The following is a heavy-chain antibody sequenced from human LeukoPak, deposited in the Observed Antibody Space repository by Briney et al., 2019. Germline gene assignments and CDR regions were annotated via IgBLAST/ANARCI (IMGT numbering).Heavy chain of an antibody. CDR2: ISYDGSNK. CDR3: AKDGSQVVDWYQLLYGVEGFDY. CDR1: GFTFSSYA. Sequence: GGSLRLSCAASGFTFSSYAMHWVRQAPGKGLEWVAVISYDGSNKYYADSVKGRFTISRDNSKNTLYLQMNSLRAEDTAVYYCAKDGSQVVDWYQLLYGVEGFDYWGQGTLVTVSS. D-gene: IGHD2-2*02. J-gene: IGHJ4*02. V-gene: IGHV3-30*18.